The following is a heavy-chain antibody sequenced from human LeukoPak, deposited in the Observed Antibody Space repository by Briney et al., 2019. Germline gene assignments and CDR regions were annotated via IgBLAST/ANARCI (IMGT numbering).Heavy chain of an antibody. Sequence: PSETLSLTCTVSGGSISSSSYYWGWIRQPPGKGLEWIGSIYYSGSTYYNPSLKSRVTISVDTSKNQFSLKLSSVTAADTAVYYCASFGKPGIAVVVDYWGQGTLVIVSS. CDR1: GGSISSSSYY. CDR2: IYYSGST. CDR3: ASFGKPGIAVVVDY. D-gene: IGHD6-19*01. V-gene: IGHV4-39*01. J-gene: IGHJ4*02.